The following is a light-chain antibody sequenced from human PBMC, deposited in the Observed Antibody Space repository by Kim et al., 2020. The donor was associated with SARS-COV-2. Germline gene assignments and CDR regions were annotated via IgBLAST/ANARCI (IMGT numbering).Light chain of an antibody. CDR2: DAS. V-gene: IGKV1-33*01. Sequence: IPLPPSPSSLSASVGDKVTITCQANEDITYRLNWYQQKPGRAPKVLIYDASNLETGVPSRFSGHGSGTAFTFTISRLQPEDIATYYCLQYDTIPPLTFGGGTKLEI. CDR3: LQYDTIPPLT. J-gene: IGKJ4*01. CDR1: EDITYR.